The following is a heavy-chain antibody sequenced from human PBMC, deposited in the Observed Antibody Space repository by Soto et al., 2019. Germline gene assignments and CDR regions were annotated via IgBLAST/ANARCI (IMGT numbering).Heavy chain of an antibody. D-gene: IGHD2-2*01. CDR2: IIPIFGTA. CDR3: ARDGRRCSSTSCPKRNWFDP. V-gene: IGHV1-69*13. J-gene: IGHJ5*02. Sequence: SVKVSCKASGGTFSSYAISWVRQAPGQGLEWMGGIIPIFGTANYAQKFQGRVTITADESASTAYMELSSLRSEDTAVYYCARDGRRCSSTSCPKRNWFDPWGQGTLVTVS. CDR1: GGTFSSYA.